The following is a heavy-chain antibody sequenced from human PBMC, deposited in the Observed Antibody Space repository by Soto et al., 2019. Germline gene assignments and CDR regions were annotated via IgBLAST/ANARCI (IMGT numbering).Heavy chain of an antibody. CDR2: IYWDDDK. Sequence: QITLNESGPTVVRPTETLTLTCRFSGFSLTTSGVCVGWIRQSPGKAPEWLALIYWDDDKRYSASLKSRLTITKDTSKNQVVLTVSDLDPTDTATYYCAHRVLRTVFGLVTKNALYCDFWGQGTPVAVSS. V-gene: IGHV2-5*02. CDR1: GFSLTTSGVC. J-gene: IGHJ4*02. D-gene: IGHD3-3*01. CDR3: AHRVLRTVFGLVTKNALYCDF.